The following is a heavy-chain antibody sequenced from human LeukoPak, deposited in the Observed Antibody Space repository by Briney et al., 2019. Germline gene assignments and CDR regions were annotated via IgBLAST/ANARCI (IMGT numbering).Heavy chain of an antibody. J-gene: IGHJ4*02. CDR2: IYSDGTT. Sequence: GGSLRLSCAVSGFTVRSNYMNWVRQAPGKGLEWVSVIYSDGTTYYADSVKGRFTISRGNSKNTLYLQMNSLRAEDTAVYYCAREHYNLLTGRGGYFDYWGQGTLVTVSS. D-gene: IGHD3-9*01. CDR3: AREHYNLLTGRGGYFDY. CDR1: GFTVRSNY. V-gene: IGHV3-53*01.